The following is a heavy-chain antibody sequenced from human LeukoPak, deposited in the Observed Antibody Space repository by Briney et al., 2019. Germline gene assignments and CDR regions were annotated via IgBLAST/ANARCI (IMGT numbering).Heavy chain of an antibody. V-gene: IGHV1-69*01. CDR2: IIPIFGTA. CDR1: GGTFSSYA. CDR3: ARCTRFGGWYCNDY. Sequence: GALVKVSCKASGGTFSSYAISWVRQAPGQGLEWMGGIIPIFGTANYAQKFQGRVTITADESTSTAYMELSSLRSEDTAVYYCARCTRFGGWYCNDYWGQGTLVTVSS. J-gene: IGHJ4*02. D-gene: IGHD6-19*01.